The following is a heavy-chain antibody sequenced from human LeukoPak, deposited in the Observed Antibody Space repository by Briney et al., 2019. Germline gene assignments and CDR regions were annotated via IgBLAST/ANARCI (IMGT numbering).Heavy chain of an antibody. Sequence: SETLFLTCTGSGGSINSYYWSWIRQPPGKGLEWIGRIYTSGSTNYNPSLKSRVTMSVDTSKNQFSLKLSSVTAADTAVYYCARYCSSTSCYGRYFDYWGQGTLVTVSS. CDR3: ARYCSSTSCYGRYFDY. J-gene: IGHJ4*02. D-gene: IGHD2-2*01. V-gene: IGHV4-4*07. CDR2: IYTSGST. CDR1: GGSINSYY.